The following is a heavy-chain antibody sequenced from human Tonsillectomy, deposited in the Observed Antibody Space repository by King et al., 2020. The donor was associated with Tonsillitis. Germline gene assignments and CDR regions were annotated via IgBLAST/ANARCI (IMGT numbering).Heavy chain of an antibody. J-gene: IGHJ4*02. V-gene: IGHV4-59*01. CDR3: ARTFYASGSFPGCFDY. CDR1: GDSISEYY. CDR2: VSYIGRA. Sequence: QLQESGPGLVKPLETLSLTCTVSGDSISEYYWSWIRHPPWKGLECIWYVSYIGRANYNPSLKSRVTISVATSTNQFSLRRSSVTAADTAVYYCARTFYASGSFPGCFDYWGQGTLVTVSS. D-gene: IGHD3-10*01.